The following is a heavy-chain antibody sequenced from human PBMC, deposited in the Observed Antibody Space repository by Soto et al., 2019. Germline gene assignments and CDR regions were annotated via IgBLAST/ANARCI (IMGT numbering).Heavy chain of an antibody. CDR1: GYSFTSYW. J-gene: IGHJ6*02. CDR3: ASSQTQPTPPYYYYYGMDV. CDR2: IYPGDSDT. V-gene: IGHV5-51*01. Sequence: PGESLKISCKGSGYSFTSYWIGWVRQMPGKGLEWMGIIYPGDSDTRYSPSFQGQVTISADKSISTAYLQWSSLKASDTAMYYCASSQTQPTPPYYYYYGMDVWGQGTTVTVSS.